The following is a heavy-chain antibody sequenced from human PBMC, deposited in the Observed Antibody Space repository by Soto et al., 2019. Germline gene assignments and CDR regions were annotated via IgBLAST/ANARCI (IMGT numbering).Heavy chain of an antibody. CDR2: ISSSSSYI. D-gene: IGHD3-3*01. Sequence: PGGSLRLSCAASGFTFSSYSMNWVRQAPGKGLEWVSSISSSSSYIYYADSVKGRFTISRDNAKNSLYLQMNSLRAEDTAVYYCARYWGITIFGVVIKPQGAFDYWGEGTLVTVSS. CDR1: GFTFSSYS. CDR3: ARYWGITIFGVVIKPQGAFDY. J-gene: IGHJ4*02. V-gene: IGHV3-21*01.